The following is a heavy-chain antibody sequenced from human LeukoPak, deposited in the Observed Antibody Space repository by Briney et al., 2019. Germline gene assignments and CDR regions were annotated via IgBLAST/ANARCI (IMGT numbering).Heavy chain of an antibody. CDR3: ARDRSPAAISHFDY. V-gene: IGHV1-18*01. CDR2: ISAYKGNA. CDR1: GYTFTSYG. Sequence: ASVKVSCKASGYTFTSYGISWVRQAPGQGLEWMGWISAYKGNANYAQKLQGRVTMTTDTSTSTAYMELRSLRSDDTAAYYCARDRSPAAISHFDYWGQGTLVTVSS. D-gene: IGHD2-2*01. J-gene: IGHJ4*02.